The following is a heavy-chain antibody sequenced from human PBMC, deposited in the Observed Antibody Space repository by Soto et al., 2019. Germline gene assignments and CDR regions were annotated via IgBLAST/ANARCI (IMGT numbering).Heavy chain of an antibody. D-gene: IGHD3-10*01. J-gene: IGHJ4*02. CDR1: GFPFSSYS. CDR3: ARDRGPGDY. Sequence: GGSLGLSCAASGFPFSSYSMNWVRQAPGKGLEWVSSISSSSSYIYYADSVKGRFTISRDNAKNSLYLQMNSLRAEDTAVYYCARDRGPGDYWGQGTLVTVSS. CDR2: ISSSSSYI. V-gene: IGHV3-21*01.